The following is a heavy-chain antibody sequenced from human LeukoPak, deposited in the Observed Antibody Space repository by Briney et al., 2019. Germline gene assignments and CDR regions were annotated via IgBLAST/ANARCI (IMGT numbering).Heavy chain of an antibody. V-gene: IGHV3-33*06. CDR3: AKSGYSYGAIYY. Sequence: GRSLRLSCAASGFTFSSYGMHWVRQAPGKGLEWVAVIWYDGSNKYYADSVKGRFTISRDNSKNTLYLQMNSLRAEDTAVYYCAKSGYSYGAIYYWGQGTLVTVSS. D-gene: IGHD5-18*01. CDR2: IWYDGSNK. CDR1: GFTFSSYG. J-gene: IGHJ4*02.